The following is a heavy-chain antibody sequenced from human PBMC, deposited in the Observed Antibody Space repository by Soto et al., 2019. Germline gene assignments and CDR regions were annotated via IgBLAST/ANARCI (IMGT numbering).Heavy chain of an antibody. CDR2: MYYSGRT. Sequence: SETLSLTCTVSGGSIRNDYWNWNWIRQPPGKGLEWIGHMYYSGRTTYNPSLNSRVTLSLDTSNSQFSLKLSSVTAADTAVYFCAREPDDYCSGFSCNFGAFDTLGQGTVVTVSS. CDR1: GGSIRNDY. J-gene: IGHJ3*02. CDR3: AREPDDYCSGFSCNFGAFDT. D-gene: IGHD2-15*01. V-gene: IGHV4-59*01.